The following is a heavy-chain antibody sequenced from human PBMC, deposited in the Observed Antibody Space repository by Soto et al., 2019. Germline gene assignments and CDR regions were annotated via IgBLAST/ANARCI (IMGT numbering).Heavy chain of an antibody. CDR3: ARASDGYRSGWYVGYFDY. Sequence: SCTASGYTFTSYGVSWVRQAPGQGLEWMGWIRAYTGYTNYAQKFQGRVTITTDTSTSTAYMELRSLISDDTAVYYCARASDGYRSGWYVGYFDYWGQGTLVTVSS. CDR1: GYTFTSYG. V-gene: IGHV1-18*04. D-gene: IGHD6-19*01. CDR2: IRAYTGYT. J-gene: IGHJ4*02.